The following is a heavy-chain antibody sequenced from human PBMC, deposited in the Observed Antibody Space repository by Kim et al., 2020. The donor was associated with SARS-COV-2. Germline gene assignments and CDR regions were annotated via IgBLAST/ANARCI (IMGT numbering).Heavy chain of an antibody. V-gene: IGHV3-74*01. CDR3: ARILDF. Sequence: GGSLRLSCAASGFTISPSWMHWVRQVPGEGPLWVSRISPDGSVTNYADSVMGRFTISRDNAKNSLYLQMNSLRAEDTAVYYCARILDFWGQGTLVTVSS. CDR2: ISPDGSVT. D-gene: IGHD2-8*02. CDR1: GFTISPSW. J-gene: IGHJ4*02.